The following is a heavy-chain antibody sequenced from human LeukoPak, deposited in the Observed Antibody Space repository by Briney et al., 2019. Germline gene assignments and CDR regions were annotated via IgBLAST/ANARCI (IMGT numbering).Heavy chain of an antibody. D-gene: IGHD6-19*01. Sequence: PGGSLRLSCAASGFTFSSYDMNWVRQAPGKGLECLSYISSSGSNTYYADSVKGRFTISRDNSKNTVYVQMNSLRAEDTAVYYCTKTGDSGWFNDYWGQGTLVTVSS. CDR2: ISSSGSNT. CDR3: TKTGDSGWFNDY. V-gene: IGHV3-23*01. J-gene: IGHJ4*02. CDR1: GFTFSSYD.